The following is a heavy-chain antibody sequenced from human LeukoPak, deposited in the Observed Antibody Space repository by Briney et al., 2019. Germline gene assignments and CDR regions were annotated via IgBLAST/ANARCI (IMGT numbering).Heavy chain of an antibody. Sequence: GGSLRLSCAASGFTFSDFYMTWIRQAPGKGLGWLSYISSSSSSTNYADSVKGRFTISRDNAKKSLFLQMDSLRAEDTAVYYCAKGHTILALGGQGTLVTVSS. J-gene: IGHJ1*01. CDR3: AKGHTILAL. D-gene: IGHD2-8*02. CDR2: ISSSSSST. CDR1: GFTFSDFY. V-gene: IGHV3-11*05.